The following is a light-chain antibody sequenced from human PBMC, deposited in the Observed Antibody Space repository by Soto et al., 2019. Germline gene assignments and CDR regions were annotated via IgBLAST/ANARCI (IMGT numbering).Light chain of an antibody. J-gene: IGLJ3*02. CDR1: SSDVGGYNY. Sequence: QSALTQPRSVSGSPGQSVTISCTGTSSDVGGYNYVSWYQQHPGKAPKLVIYDVSKWPSGVPDRFSGYQSANTASLTISGLQAEDEADYYCCSYSGNSLWLVGGGTKLTVL. V-gene: IGLV2-11*01. CDR3: CSYSGNSLWL. CDR2: DVS.